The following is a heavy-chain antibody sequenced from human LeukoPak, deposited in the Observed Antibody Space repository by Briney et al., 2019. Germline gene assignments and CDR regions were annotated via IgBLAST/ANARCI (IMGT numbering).Heavy chain of an antibody. CDR1: GYTFTSYY. Sequence: ASVKVSCKASGYTFTSYYMHWVRQAPGQGFEWMGIINPSGGSTSYAQKFQGRVTMTRDTSTSTVYMELSSLRSEDTAVYYCARDRGYSGYDSAYYFDYWGQGTLVTVSS. D-gene: IGHD5-12*01. V-gene: IGHV1-46*01. CDR2: INPSGGST. CDR3: ARDRGYSGYDSAYYFDY. J-gene: IGHJ4*02.